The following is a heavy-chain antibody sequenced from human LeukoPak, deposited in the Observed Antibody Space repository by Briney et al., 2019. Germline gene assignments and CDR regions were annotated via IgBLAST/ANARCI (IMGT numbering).Heavy chain of an antibody. Sequence: PSETLSLTCAVYGGSFSDYFWSWIRQPPGKGLEWIGEISHSGSTTYNPSLRSRVTISGDTSKKQFSLKLSSVAAADTAVYYCVTYYYGSSAPKRNYWGQGILVTVSS. V-gene: IGHV4-34*01. CDR2: ISHSGST. CDR1: GGSFSDYF. CDR3: VTYYYGSSAPKRNY. J-gene: IGHJ4*02. D-gene: IGHD3-22*01.